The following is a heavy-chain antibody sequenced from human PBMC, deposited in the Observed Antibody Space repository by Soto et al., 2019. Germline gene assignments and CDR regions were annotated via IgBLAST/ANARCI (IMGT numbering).Heavy chain of an antibody. J-gene: IGHJ4*02. CDR1: GFTFTDHA. V-gene: IGHV3-23*01. D-gene: IGHD6-19*01. CDR2: TSNNGDRT. CDR3: ARPPLYSNGGYFDS. Sequence: GWSLRLSCAVSGFTFTDHAMTWVRQAPGKGLEWVSTTSNNGDRTFYADSVKGRFTVSTDRTNNTLYLQMNSLRADDTAVYFCARPPLYSNGGYFDSWGQGTLVTVSS.